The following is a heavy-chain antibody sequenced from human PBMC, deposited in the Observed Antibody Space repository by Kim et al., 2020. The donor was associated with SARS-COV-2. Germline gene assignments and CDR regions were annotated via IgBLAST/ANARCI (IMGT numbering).Heavy chain of an antibody. Sequence: GGSLRLSCAASGFTFSSYGMHWVRQAPGKGLEWVAVISYDGSNKYYADSVKGRFTISRDNSKNTLYLQMNSLRAEDTAVYYCAKANLWFGSRRNLIDYWGQGTLVTVSS. J-gene: IGHJ4*02. V-gene: IGHV3-30*18. CDR1: GFTFSSYG. D-gene: IGHD3-10*01. CDR2: ISYDGSNK. CDR3: AKANLWFGSRRNLIDY.